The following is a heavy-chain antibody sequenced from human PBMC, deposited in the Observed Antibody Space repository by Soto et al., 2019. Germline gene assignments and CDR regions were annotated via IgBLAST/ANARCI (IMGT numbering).Heavy chain of an antibody. Sequence: GGSLRLFCAASGFTVSSNYMSWVRQAPGKGLEWVSVIYSGGSTYYADSVKGRFTISRDNSKNTLYLQMNSLRAEDTAVYYCARDLLRWNAFDIWGQGTMVTVSS. J-gene: IGHJ3*02. V-gene: IGHV3-66*01. D-gene: IGHD2-15*01. CDR1: GFTVSSNY. CDR3: ARDLLRWNAFDI. CDR2: IYSGGST.